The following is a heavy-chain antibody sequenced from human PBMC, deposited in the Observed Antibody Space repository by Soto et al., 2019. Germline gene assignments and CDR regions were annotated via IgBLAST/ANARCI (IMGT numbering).Heavy chain of an antibody. CDR1: GFTFSSYG. CDR3: ARDLGGQYCSGGSCYSVVYYYGMDV. V-gene: IGHV3-33*01. J-gene: IGHJ6*02. CDR2: IWYDGSNK. Sequence: QVQLVESGGGVVQPGRSLRLSCAASGFTFSSYGMHWVRQAPGKGLEWVAVIWYDGSNKYYADSVKGRFTISRDNSKNTLYLQMNSLRAEDTAVYYCARDLGGQYCSGGSCYSVVYYYGMDVWGQGTTVTVSS. D-gene: IGHD2-15*01.